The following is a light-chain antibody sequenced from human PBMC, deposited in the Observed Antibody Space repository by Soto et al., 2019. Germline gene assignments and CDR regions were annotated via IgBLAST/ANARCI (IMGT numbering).Light chain of an antibody. CDR2: RNN. V-gene: IGLV1-47*01. CDR1: TSNIGSNY. J-gene: IGLJ1*01. CDR3: ATWDDSLNGFYV. Sequence: SVLTQPPSASGTRGQGVTISCSGSTSNIGSNYVYWYQQLPGTAPKLLIYRNNQRPSGVPDRFSGSKSGTSASLAISGLRSDDEADYFCATWDDSLNGFYVFGTGTKVTV.